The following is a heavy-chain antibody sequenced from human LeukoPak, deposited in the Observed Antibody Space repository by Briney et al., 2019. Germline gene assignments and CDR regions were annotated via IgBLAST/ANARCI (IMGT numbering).Heavy chain of an antibody. CDR3: AKTFYTQYFGEVFDY. CDR1: GFGLSNYA. CDR2: ISYDGSNE. J-gene: IGHJ4*02. V-gene: IGHV3-30*04. D-gene: IGHD3-10*01. Sequence: GGSLRLSCAASGFGLSNYAVHWVRQAPGKGLDWVAAISYDGSNEYYADSVKGRFTISRDNSKNTLFLQMNSLRAEDTAVYYCAKTFYTQYFGEVFDYWGQGTLVTVSS.